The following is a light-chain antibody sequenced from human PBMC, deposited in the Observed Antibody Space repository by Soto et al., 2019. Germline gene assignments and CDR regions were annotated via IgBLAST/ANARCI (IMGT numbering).Light chain of an antibody. Sequence: QSVLTQPRSVSGSPGQSVIISCTRTNSDVGAYDYVSWYQQHPGKAPKLIIYAVTKRPSGVPDRFSASKSGNTASLTISGLHAEDEADYYCCSYAGSYTRLFGGGTLLSVL. CDR1: NSDVGAYDY. CDR2: AVT. CDR3: CSYAGSYTRL. J-gene: IGLJ3*02. V-gene: IGLV2-11*01.